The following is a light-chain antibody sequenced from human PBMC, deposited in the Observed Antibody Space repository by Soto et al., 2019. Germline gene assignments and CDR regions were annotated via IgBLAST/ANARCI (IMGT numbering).Light chain of an antibody. CDR3: TVWDDSLRGRL. J-gene: IGLJ2*01. V-gene: IGLV1-47*01. CDR2: RNN. Sequence: QSVLTQPPSASGTPGQRVTISCSGSRSNIESNFVYWYQQFPGTAPRLLIYRNNQLPSGVPDRFSGSKSGTSAALAISALRSEDEADYYCTVWDDSLRGRLFGGGTKLTVL. CDR1: RSNIESNF.